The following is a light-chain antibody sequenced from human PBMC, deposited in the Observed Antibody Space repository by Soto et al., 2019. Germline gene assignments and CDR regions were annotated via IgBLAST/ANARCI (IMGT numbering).Light chain of an antibody. CDR2: GAS. CDR1: QTVHTN. J-gene: IGKJ1*01. V-gene: IGKV3-15*01. CDR3: PQYNNWPPWT. Sequence: ETVMTQSPATLSVSPGDRVTLSCRASQTVHTNLAWFQQKPGQAPKLLIYGASTRDTGVPARFTGSGSGTEFTLTISSLQSEDFAVYFCPQYNNWPPWTVGQGTKVEI.